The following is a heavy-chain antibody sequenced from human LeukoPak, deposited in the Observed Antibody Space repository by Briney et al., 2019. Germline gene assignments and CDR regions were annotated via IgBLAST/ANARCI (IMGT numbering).Heavy chain of an antibody. Sequence: SETLSLTCTVSGGSISSYYLSWLRQPPGKGLEWIGYIYYSGSTNYNPSLKSRVTMSVDTSKNQFSLKLSSVTAADTAVYYCAREGSRDILTGYYHNWFDPWGQGTLVTVSS. CDR3: AREGSRDILTGYYHNWFDP. D-gene: IGHD3-9*01. CDR1: GGSISSYY. V-gene: IGHV4-59*01. CDR2: IYYSGST. J-gene: IGHJ5*02.